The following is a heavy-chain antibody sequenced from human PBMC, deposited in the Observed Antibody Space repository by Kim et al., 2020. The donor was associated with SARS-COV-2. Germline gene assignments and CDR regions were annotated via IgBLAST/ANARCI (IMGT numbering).Heavy chain of an antibody. CDR3: AREWSYGSGSDYPDAFDI. V-gene: IGHV3-21*01. CDR2: ISGTGVYI. Sequence: GGSLRRSCEVSGFIFRDFNMNWVRLAPGKGLECVAAISGTGVYINYADSVKGRFFVSRDNAKNSLYLQMDSLRFEDTAIYFCAREWSYGSGSDYPDAFDIWGQGTMVAGYS. J-gene: IGHJ3*02. D-gene: IGHD3-10*01. CDR1: GFIFRDFN.